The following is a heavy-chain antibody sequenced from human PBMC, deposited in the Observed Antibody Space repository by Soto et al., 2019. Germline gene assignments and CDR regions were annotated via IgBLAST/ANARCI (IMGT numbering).Heavy chain of an antibody. CDR2: IIPIFGTA. J-gene: IGHJ6*02. D-gene: IGHD7-27*01. V-gene: IGHV1-69*13. CDR1: GGTFSSYA. Sequence: SVKVSCKASGGTFSSYAISWVRQAPGQGLEWMGGIIPIFGTANYAQKFQGRVTITADESTSTAYMELSSLRSEDTAVYYCARGTGDRLRGAGYYYGMDVWGQGTTVTVSS. CDR3: ARGTGDRLRGAGYYYGMDV.